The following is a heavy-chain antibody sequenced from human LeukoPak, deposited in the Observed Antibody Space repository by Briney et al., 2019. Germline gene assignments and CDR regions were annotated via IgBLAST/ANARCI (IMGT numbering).Heavy chain of an antibody. V-gene: IGHV4-4*02. Sequence: SETLSLTCTVSGGSLSTTSWWSWVRQPPGKGLEWIGEIYHSGSTNYNPSLKSRVTISVDKSKNQFSLKLSSVTAADTAVYYCARMGGSAQLVYWGQGTLVTVSS. D-gene: IGHD6-6*01. CDR3: ARMGGSAQLVY. CDR1: GGSLSTTSW. J-gene: IGHJ4*02. CDR2: IYHSGST.